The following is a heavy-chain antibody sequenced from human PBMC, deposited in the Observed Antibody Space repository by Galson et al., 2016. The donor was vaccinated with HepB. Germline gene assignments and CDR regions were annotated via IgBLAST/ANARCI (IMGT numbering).Heavy chain of an antibody. CDR3: GGSITLSVTSPFDY. CDR2: FDCRGSH. J-gene: IGHJ4*02. D-gene: IGHD4-17*01. Sequence: ETLSLSCTVSGGSIGSNPYYWGWTRQPPGKGLEWIGSFDCRGSHYYSQSLRSRVTISADTSKNQFSLKLSSVTAADTALYYCGGSITLSVTSPFDYWGQGTLVTVSS. V-gene: IGHV4-39*01. CDR1: GGSIGSNPYY.